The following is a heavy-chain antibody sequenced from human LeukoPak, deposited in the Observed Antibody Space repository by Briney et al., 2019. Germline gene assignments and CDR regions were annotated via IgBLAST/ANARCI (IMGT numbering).Heavy chain of an antibody. CDR1: GFTFSSYD. V-gene: IGHV3-23*01. CDR3: AKLQLGYHYMDV. D-gene: IGHD5-18*01. J-gene: IGHJ6*03. CDR2: ISGSDGST. Sequence: QTGGSLRLSCAASGFTFSSYDMSWVRQAPGKGLEWVSTISGSDGSTYYADSVKGRFTISRDNSKNTLYVQMNSLRAEDTAVYYCAKLQLGYHYMDVWGKGTTVTISS.